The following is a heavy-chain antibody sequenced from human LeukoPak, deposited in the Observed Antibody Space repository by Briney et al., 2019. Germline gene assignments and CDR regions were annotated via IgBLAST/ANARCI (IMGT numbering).Heavy chain of an antibody. V-gene: IGHV3-64D*06. CDR2: ISADGTNT. J-gene: IGHJ4*02. CDR1: GFNLSAFP. Sequence: GGSLRLSCSVSGFNLSAFPMHWVRQAPGKGLEYLSIISADGTNTYYADSVKARFTISRDNSKNRLYLHMSGLTTEDTAVYCCVSLLNWGQGTLVSVSS. CDR3: VSLLN.